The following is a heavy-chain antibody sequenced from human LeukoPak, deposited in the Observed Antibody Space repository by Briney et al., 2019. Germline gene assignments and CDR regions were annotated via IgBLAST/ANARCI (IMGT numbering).Heavy chain of an antibody. D-gene: IGHD1-26*01. V-gene: IGHV3-23*01. CDR2: ISGSGAST. CDR1: GFTFSTNA. Sequence: GGSLRLSCLTSGFTFSTNAMSWVRQAPGKGLEWISGISGSGASTYYADSVTGRFTISRDNSRNTLYQQMNSLRGDDTAVYYCAKDVGKWESLHFFDYWGQGTLVTVSS. J-gene: IGHJ4*02. CDR3: AKDVGKWESLHFFDY.